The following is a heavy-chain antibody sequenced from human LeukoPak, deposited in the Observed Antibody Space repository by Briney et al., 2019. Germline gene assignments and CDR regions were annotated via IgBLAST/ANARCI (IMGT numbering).Heavy chain of an antibody. V-gene: IGHV3-23*01. CDR1: GFTLSNSD. J-gene: IGHJ5*02. Sequence: GGSLRLSCTAPGFTLSNSDMNWVREAPGKGLGRVSSIRGSGYYAEYTDSVKGRFTISRDNSRNTLFLQLNSLRADDTAIYYCAKCAKTPECGSGWCNWFDARGPGTLVTVSS. D-gene: IGHD3-3*01. CDR3: AKCAKTPECGSGWCNWFDA. CDR2: IRGSGYYA.